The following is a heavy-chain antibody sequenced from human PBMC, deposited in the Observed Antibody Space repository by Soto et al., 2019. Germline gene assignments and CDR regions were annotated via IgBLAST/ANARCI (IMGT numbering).Heavy chain of an antibody. CDR1: GFTFSNAW. CDR2: IKSKTDGGTT. J-gene: IGHJ4*02. CDR3: TTSSITGTYYRDY. V-gene: IGHV3-15*01. Sequence: GGSLRLSCAASGFTFSNAWMSWVRQAPGKGLEWVGRIKSKTDGGTTDYAAPVKGRFTISRDDSKNTLYLQMNSLKTEDTAVYYCTTSSITGTYYRDYWGQGTLVTVSS. D-gene: IGHD1-20*01.